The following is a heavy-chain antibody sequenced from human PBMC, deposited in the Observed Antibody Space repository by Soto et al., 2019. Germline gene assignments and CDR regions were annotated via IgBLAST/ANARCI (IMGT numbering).Heavy chain of an antibody. Sequence: PSETLSLTCAVYGGSFSGYYWSWIRQPPGKGLEWIGEINHSGSTNYNPSLKSRVTISVDTSKNQFSLKLSSVTAADTAVYYCAGGRGYSGYDEPYYFDYWGQGTLVTVSS. CDR2: INHSGST. J-gene: IGHJ4*02. CDR1: GGSFSGYY. CDR3: AGGRGYSGYDEPYYFDY. D-gene: IGHD5-12*01. V-gene: IGHV4-34*01.